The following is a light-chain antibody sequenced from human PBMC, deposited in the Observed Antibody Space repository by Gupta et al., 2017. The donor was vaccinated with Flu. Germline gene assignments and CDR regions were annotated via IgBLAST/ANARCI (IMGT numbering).Light chain of an antibody. J-gene: IGLJ1*01. Sequence: QSVLTQPPSVSGAPGQRVSISCSGGSSNIGSYTVNWYQQFPGTAPTLLIDSNDQRPSGVPDRFSGSKSGTSASLAISGLQSEDEAVYYCAAWDDSLTAYVFGTGTKVTVL. CDR3: AAWDDSLTAYV. V-gene: IGLV1-44*01. CDR1: SSNIGSYT. CDR2: SND.